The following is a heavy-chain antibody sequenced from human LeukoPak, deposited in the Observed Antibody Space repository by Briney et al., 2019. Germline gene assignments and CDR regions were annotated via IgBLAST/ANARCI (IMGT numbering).Heavy chain of an antibody. CDR2: IIPIFGTA. D-gene: IGHD3-3*01. J-gene: IGHJ5*02. CDR1: GGTFSSYA. Sequence: ASVKVSCKASGGTFSSYAISWVRQAPGQGLEWMGGIIPIFGTANYAQKFQGRVTIATDESTSTAYMELSSLRSEDTAVYYCARTYDFWSGSNWFDPWGQGTLVTVSS. CDR3: ARTYDFWSGSNWFDP. V-gene: IGHV1-69*05.